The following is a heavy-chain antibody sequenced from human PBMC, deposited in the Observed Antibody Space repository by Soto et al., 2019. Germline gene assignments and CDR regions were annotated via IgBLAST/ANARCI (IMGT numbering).Heavy chain of an antibody. CDR1: GFSLSTSGVG. Sequence: QITLKESGPTLVKPTQTLTLTCTFSGFSLSTSGVGVGWIRQPPGKALEWLALIYWDDDKRYSPSLKSRLTITKDPSKTQVVLTMTNMDPVDTATYYCAHRDTTMYYDYGMDVWGQGTTVTVSS. CDR3: AHRDTTMYYDYGMDV. CDR2: IYWDDDK. D-gene: IGHD5-18*01. J-gene: IGHJ6*02. V-gene: IGHV2-5*02.